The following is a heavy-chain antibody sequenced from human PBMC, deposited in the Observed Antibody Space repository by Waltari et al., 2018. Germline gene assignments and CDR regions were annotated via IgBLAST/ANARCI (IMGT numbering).Heavy chain of an antibody. CDR2: IYYSGST. J-gene: IGHJ2*01. CDR3: ASIMTTVTTWHWYFDL. D-gene: IGHD4-4*01. Sequence: QLQLQESGPGLVKPSETLSLTCTVPGGSISSSSYYWGWIRQPPGKGLEWIGSIYYSGSTDYNPSLKSRVTISVDTSKNQFSLKLSSVTAADTAVYYCASIMTTVTTWHWYFDLWGRGTLVTVSS. CDR1: GGSISSSSYY. V-gene: IGHV4-39*01.